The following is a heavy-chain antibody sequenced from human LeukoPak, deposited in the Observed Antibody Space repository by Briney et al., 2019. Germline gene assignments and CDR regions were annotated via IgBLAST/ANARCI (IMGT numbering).Heavy chain of an antibody. CDR1: GYTFTSYA. CDR2: INVGNGNT. V-gene: IGHV1-3*01. CDR3: ARVSRTIFGVVQDV. J-gene: IGHJ6*04. D-gene: IGHD3-3*01. Sequence: ASVKVSCKASGYTFTSYAIHWVRQAPGQRLEWMGWINVGNGNTKYSQNFQGRVTITRDTSTSTVYMELSRLRSDDTAVYYCARVSRTIFGVVQDVRGKGTTVTVSS.